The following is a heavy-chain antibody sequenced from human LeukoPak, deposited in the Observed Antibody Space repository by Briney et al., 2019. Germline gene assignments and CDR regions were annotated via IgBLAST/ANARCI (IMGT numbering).Heavy chain of an antibody. CDR3: ARDYTGNGNGDY. V-gene: IGHV1-46*03. CDR2: INPVNGGT. J-gene: IGHJ4*02. D-gene: IGHD2-8*02. CDR1: GYTFTSYY. Sequence: GASVKVSCKASGYTFTSYYIHWVRQAPGQGLEWMGKINPVNGGTSYAQKFQGRVAMTRDTTTSTVYMEMSSLRSEDTAIYYCARDYTGNGNGDYWGQGTLDTVSS.